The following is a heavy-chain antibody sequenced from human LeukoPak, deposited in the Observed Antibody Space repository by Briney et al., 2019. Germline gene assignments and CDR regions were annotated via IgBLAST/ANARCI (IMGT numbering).Heavy chain of an antibody. J-gene: IGHJ4*02. CDR2: ISAYNGNT. V-gene: IGHV1-18*01. D-gene: IGHD3-22*01. CDR3: ARVWGYYYDSSGYSDFDC. Sequence: ASVKVSGKASGYTFTTYGITWVRQAPGQGLEWMGWISAYNGNTNYARKLQGRVTMTTDTSTSTAYMELRSLRSDDTAVYYCARVWGYYYDSSGYSDFDCWGQGTLVTVSS. CDR1: GYTFTTYG.